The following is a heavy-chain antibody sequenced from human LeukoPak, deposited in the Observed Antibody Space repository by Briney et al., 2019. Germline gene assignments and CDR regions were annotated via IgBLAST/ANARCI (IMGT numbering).Heavy chain of an antibody. J-gene: IGHJ4*02. CDR1: GYTFTSYD. CDR2: INPSGGST. V-gene: IGHV1-46*01. CDR3: AREISRDPLGDY. D-gene: IGHD3-16*02. Sequence: ASVKVSCKASGYTFTSYDMHWVRQAPGQGLEWMGIINPSGGSTSYAQKFQGRVTMTRDTSTSTVYMELSSLRSEDTAVYYCAREISRDPLGDYWGQGTLVTVSS.